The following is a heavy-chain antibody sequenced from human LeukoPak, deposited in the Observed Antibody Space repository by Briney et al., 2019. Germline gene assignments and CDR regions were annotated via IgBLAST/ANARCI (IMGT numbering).Heavy chain of an antibody. CDR3: VRGSGVLYFDL. J-gene: IGHJ2*01. CDR1: GFTFSSYD. V-gene: IGHV3-13*01. CDR2: IGTAGDT. D-gene: IGHD3-10*01. Sequence: GGSLRLSCAASGFTFSSYDMHWVRQTTGKGLEWVSAIGTAGDTYYPGSVKGRFTISRENAKNSLYLQMNSLRAGDTAVYYCVRGSGVLYFDLWGRGTLVTVSS.